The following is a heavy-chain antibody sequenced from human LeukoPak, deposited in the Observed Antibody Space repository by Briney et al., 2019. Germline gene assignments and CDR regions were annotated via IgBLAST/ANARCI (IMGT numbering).Heavy chain of an antibody. CDR1: GGSISFYY. Sequence: SETLSLTCTVSGGSISFYYWSWIRQPPGKGLEWIGYIHYTGTANYNPSLQSRVITSVDTSKNQFSLKLNSVTAADTAVYYCAREACSNGCRAFDYWGQGISVTVSS. CDR3: AREACSNGCRAFDY. D-gene: IGHD6-19*01. V-gene: IGHV4-59*01. J-gene: IGHJ4*02. CDR2: IHYTGTA.